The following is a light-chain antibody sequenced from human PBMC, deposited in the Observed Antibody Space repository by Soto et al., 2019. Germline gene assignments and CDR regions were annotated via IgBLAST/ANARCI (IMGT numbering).Light chain of an antibody. J-gene: IGKJ5*01. CDR1: QSLSSN. Sequence: DTVLTQSPATLSVSPVERAAVSCRASQSLSSNLAWYQQKPGQAPRLLIIGASDRVTGIPARFSGSGSGTEFTLTISGLQPDDFATYFCQHYNSYPITFGQGTRRRL. CDR2: GAS. CDR3: QHYNSYPIT. V-gene: IGKV3-15*01.